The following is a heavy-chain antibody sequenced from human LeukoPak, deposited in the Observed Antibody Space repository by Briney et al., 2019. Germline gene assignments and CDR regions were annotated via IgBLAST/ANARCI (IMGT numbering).Heavy chain of an antibody. V-gene: IGHV3-23*01. CDR2: ISGSGGST. Sequence: GGSLRLSCAASGFTFSSYAMTWVRQAPGKGLEWVSAISGSGGSTYYAASVMGRFTISRDNYKNTLYLQMNSLRAEDTAVYYCAKDEGEYSSGWSIFDYWGQGTLVTVSS. CDR3: AKDEGEYSSGWSIFDY. J-gene: IGHJ4*02. D-gene: IGHD6-19*01. CDR1: GFTFSSYA.